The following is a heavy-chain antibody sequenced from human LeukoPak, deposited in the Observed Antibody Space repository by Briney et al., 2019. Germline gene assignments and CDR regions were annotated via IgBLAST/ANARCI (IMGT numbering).Heavy chain of an antibody. V-gene: IGHV4-39*01. CDR1: GGSISSSSYY. Sequence: SETLSLTCTVSGGSISSSSYYWGWIRQPPGRGWEGLGGIYYSGSTYYNPSLKSRVTISVNTSKNQFSLKLSSVTAADTAVYYCARHRYSSGWHYYFDYWGQGTLVTVSS. CDR2: IYYSGST. CDR3: ARHRYSSGWHYYFDY. D-gene: IGHD6-19*01. J-gene: IGHJ4*02.